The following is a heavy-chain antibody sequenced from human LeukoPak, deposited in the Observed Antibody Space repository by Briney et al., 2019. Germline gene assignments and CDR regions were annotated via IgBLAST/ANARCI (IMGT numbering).Heavy chain of an antibody. CDR3: ARYGGSGTYFFDY. CDR2: IYDSGST. D-gene: IGHD3-10*01. CDR1: GGSVSSGGYS. V-gene: IGHV4-30-2*01. Sequence: SETLSLTCAVSGGSVSSGGYSWSWIRQPPGKGLEWIGYIYDSGSTYYNPSLKSRVTISLDRSKNQFSLKLSSVTAADTAVYYCARYGGSGTYFFDYWGQGNLVTVSS. J-gene: IGHJ4*02.